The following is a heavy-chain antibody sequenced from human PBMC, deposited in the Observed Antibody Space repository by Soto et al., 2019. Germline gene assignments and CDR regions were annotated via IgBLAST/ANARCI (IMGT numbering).Heavy chain of an antibody. V-gene: IGHV3-30-3*01. D-gene: IGHD1-7*01. CDR2: ISYDGNDK. CDR3: ARGGTGTTRNWFDP. CDR1: GFTFRSFA. Sequence: PEGSLRLSCAASGFTFRSFAIHWVRQASGKGLEWVAVISYDGNDKYYADSVRGRFTISRDNSKNTLYLQMSSLRPEDTAVYYCARGGTGTTRNWFDPWGQGTLVTVSS. J-gene: IGHJ5*02.